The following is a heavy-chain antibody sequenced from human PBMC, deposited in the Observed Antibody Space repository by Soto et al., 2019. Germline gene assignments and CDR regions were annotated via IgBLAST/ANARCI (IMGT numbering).Heavy chain of an antibody. J-gene: IGHJ4*02. CDR2: ISSSSSYI. Sequence: EVQLVESGGGLVKPGGSLRLSCAASGFTFSSYSMNWVRQAPGKGLEWVSSISSSSSYIYYADSVKGRFTISRDNDKNSLYPQMNSLRAEAAAVYYCARDRYSSSRYFDYWCQGTLVSASS. CDR3: ARDRYSSSRYFDY. V-gene: IGHV3-21*01. D-gene: IGHD6-6*01. CDR1: GFTFSSYS.